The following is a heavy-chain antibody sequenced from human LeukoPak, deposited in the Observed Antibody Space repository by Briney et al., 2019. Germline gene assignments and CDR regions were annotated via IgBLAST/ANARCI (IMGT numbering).Heavy chain of an antibody. D-gene: IGHD5-18*01. V-gene: IGHV4-31*03. CDR1: GDSINSGVYY. J-gene: IGHJ4*02. CDR2: IYYSGST. Sequence: SQTLSLTRTVSGDSINSGVYYWSWVRQHPGKGLEWIGHIYYSGSTYYNPSLKSRITISVDTSKSHFSLKLSSVTAADTAVYYCARVKTAPKYYFDYWGQGTLVTVSS. CDR3: ARVKTAPKYYFDY.